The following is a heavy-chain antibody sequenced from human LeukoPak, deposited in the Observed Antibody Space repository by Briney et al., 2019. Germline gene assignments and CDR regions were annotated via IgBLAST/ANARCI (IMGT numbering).Heavy chain of an antibody. CDR3: ARVRGVAGTKASLLGAFDI. D-gene: IGHD6-19*01. CDR2: ISSNGGST. J-gene: IGHJ3*02. V-gene: IGHV3-64*01. CDR1: GFTFSSYA. Sequence: PGRSLRLSCAASGFTFSSYAMHWVRQAPGKGLEYVSAISSNGGSTYYANSVKGRFTISRDNSKNTLYLQMGSLRAEDMAVYYCARVRGVAGTKASLLGAFDIWGQGTMVTVSS.